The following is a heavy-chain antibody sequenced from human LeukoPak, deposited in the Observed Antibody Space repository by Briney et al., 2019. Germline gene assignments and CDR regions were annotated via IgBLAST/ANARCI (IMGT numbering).Heavy chain of an antibody. CDR1: GGTFSSYA. Sequence: VASVKVSCKASGGTFSSYAISWVRQATGQGLEWMGWMNPNSGNTGYAQKFQGRVTMTRNTSISTAYMELSSLRSEDTAVYYCARGCPTSMLEDYYYYMDVWGKGTTVTVSS. D-gene: IGHD2/OR15-2a*01. CDR3: ARGCPTSMLEDYYYYMDV. V-gene: IGHV1-8*02. J-gene: IGHJ6*03. CDR2: MNPNSGNT.